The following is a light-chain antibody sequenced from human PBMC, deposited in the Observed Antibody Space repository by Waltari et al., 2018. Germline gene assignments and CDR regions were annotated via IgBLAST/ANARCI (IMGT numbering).Light chain of an antibody. V-gene: IGKV3D-15*01. CDR1: QSVSST. CDR3: QQYDYWPWT. Sequence: EIVMPQSPATLSLSPGESATISCRASQSVSSTFAWFQQKPGQPPRLLIYGTSTRATGIPARFSGSGSGTEFSLTISSLQPEDFATYYCQQYDYWPWTFGQGTRVEAK. CDR2: GTS. J-gene: IGKJ1*01.